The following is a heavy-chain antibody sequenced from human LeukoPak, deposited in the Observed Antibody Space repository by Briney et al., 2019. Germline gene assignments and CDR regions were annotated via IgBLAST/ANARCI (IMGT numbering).Heavy chain of an antibody. CDR3: ARGNYDILTGYYNGVFWDY. CDR1: GYTFTGYY. J-gene: IGHJ4*02. V-gene: IGHV1-2*02. Sequence: ASVKVSCKASGYTFTGYYMHWVRQAPGQGLEWMGWINPNSGGTNYAQKFQGRVTMTRDTSISTAYMELSSLRSEDTAVYYCARGNYDILTGYYNGVFWDYWGQGTLVTVSS. CDR2: INPNSGGT. D-gene: IGHD3-9*01.